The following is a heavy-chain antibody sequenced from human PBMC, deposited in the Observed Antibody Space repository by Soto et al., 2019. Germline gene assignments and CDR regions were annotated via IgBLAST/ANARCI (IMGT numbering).Heavy chain of an antibody. Sequence: EVQLVESGGGLVQPGGSLRLSCTASGFIVSDTYVNWVRQAPGKGLEWVSVISNRGDTHYADSVRGRFSLSRDISDNTLHLQMNNRRVEDTAVYYCAREPGYCRGGSCSITGDAYDIWGQGTMVTVSS. J-gene: IGHJ3*02. CDR1: GFIVSDTY. CDR3: AREPGYCRGGSCSITGDAYDI. V-gene: IGHV3-66*01. D-gene: IGHD2-15*01. CDR2: ISNRGDT.